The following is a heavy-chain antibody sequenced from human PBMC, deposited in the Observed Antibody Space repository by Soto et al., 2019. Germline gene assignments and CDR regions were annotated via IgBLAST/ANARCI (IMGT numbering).Heavy chain of an antibody. CDR2: IMPFFGSG. D-gene: IGHD3-22*01. CDR3: ARDRAGYYSHFVY. Sequence: QVYLVQSGAEVKKPGSSVKVSCKALRGTFTNYAFSWMRQAPGQGLEWMGGIMPFFGSGNYAQKFRGRINITADESTSSVYLELTSLRSEDTAVYYCARDRAGYYSHFVYWGQGTLVTVSS. J-gene: IGHJ4*02. CDR1: RGTFTNYA. V-gene: IGHV1-69*01.